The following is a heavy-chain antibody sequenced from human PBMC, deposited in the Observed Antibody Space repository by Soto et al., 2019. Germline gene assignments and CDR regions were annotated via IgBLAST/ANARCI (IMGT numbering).Heavy chain of an antibody. Sequence: SETLSLTCTVSGGSISSYYWSWIRQPPGKGLEWIGYIYYSGSTNYNPSLKSRVTISVDTSKNQFSLKLSSLRSEDTAVYYCARPYYYGMYVWGQGTTVTVS. CDR2: IYYSGST. V-gene: IGHV4-59*01. CDR3: ARPYYYGMYV. CDR1: GGSISSYY. J-gene: IGHJ6*02.